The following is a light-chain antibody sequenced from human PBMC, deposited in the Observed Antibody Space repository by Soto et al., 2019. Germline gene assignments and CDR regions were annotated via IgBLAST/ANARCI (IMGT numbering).Light chain of an antibody. CDR1: QSVSSN. CDR2: GAS. CDR3: QQYNNWPPYT. Sequence: EIVMTQSPVTLSVSPGERATLSCRASQSVSSNLAWYQQKPGQAPSLLIYGASTRATGIPARFSGSGSGTEFTLTISSLQSEDFAVYYCQQYNNWPPYTCGQGTKLEIK. V-gene: IGKV3-15*01. J-gene: IGKJ2*01.